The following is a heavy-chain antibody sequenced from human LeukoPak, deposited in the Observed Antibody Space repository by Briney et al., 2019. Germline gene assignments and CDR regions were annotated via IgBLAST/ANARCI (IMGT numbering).Heavy chain of an antibody. J-gene: IGHJ4*02. CDR1: GGSISSYY. D-gene: IGHD6-13*01. Sequence: PSETPSLTCTVSGGSISSYYWSWIRQPPGKGLEWIGYIYYSGSTNYNPSLKSRVTISAGTSKNQVSLKLSSVTAADTAVYYCARQGPASGTDYWGQGTLVTVSS. CDR3: ARQGPASGTDY. CDR2: IYYSGST. V-gene: IGHV4-59*08.